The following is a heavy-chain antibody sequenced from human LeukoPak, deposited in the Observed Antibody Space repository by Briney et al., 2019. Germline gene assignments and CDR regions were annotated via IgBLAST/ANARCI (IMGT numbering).Heavy chain of an antibody. CDR2: IYYRGRT. D-gene: IGHD5-12*01. Sequence: PSETLSLTCTVSGGSISSYYCSWVRQPPGKGLEWGGYIYYRGRTKYNPSLKRRVTMSVDTSKNQFSLKLSSVTAADTAFYYCARGPTRYYFDYWGQGPLVTVSS. CDR1: GGSISSYY. J-gene: IGHJ4*02. CDR3: ARGPTRYYFDY. V-gene: IGHV4-59*01.